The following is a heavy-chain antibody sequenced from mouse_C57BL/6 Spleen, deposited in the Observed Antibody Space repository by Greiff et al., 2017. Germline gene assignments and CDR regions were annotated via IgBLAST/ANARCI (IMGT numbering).Heavy chain of an antibody. CDR2: ISSGSSTI. J-gene: IGHJ2*01. CDR1: GFTFSDYG. D-gene: IGHD2-4*01. Sequence: EVQVVESGGGLVKPGGSLKLSCAASGFTFSDYGMHWVRQAPEKGLEWVAYISSGSSTIYYADTVKGRFTISRDNAKTTLFLQMTSLRSEDTAMYYCATIYYDSLYYFDYWGQGTTLTVSS. CDR3: ATIYYDSLYYFDY. V-gene: IGHV5-17*01.